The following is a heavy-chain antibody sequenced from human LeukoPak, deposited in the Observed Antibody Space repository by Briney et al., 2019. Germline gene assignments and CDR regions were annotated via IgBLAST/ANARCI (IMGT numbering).Heavy chain of an antibody. CDR3: ARGPGSPVWGGGAYYYYMDV. CDR2: INHGGST. V-gene: IGHV4-34*01. CDR1: GAAFSGYY. Sequence: LETLSLTCAVYGAAFSGYYWSWIRQPPGKGLEWIGGINHGGSTNYNPSLKSRVTISVDTSKNQFSLKLSSVTAADTALYYCARGPGSPVWGGGAYYYYMDVWGKGTTVTVSS. J-gene: IGHJ6*03. D-gene: IGHD3-16*01.